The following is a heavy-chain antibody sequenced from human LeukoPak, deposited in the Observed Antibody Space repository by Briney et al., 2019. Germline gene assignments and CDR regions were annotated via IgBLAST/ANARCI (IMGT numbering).Heavy chain of an antibody. CDR1: GGTFSSYA. V-gene: IGHV1-2*02. J-gene: IGHJ4*02. CDR2: INPDSGGT. D-gene: IGHD6-19*01. CDR3: ARVGSSGEVFDY. Sequence: GASVKVSCKASGGTFSSYAISCVRQAPGQGLEWMGWINPDSGGTNYAQKFQGRVTMTRDTSTSTAYMELSRLRSDDTAVYYCARVGSSGEVFDYWGQGTLVTVSS.